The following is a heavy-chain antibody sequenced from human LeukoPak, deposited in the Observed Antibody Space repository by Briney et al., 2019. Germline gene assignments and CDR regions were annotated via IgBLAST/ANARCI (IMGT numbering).Heavy chain of an antibody. CDR3: ARGEAYCGGDCPPLDY. CDR1: GYTFTSYG. CDR2: ISVYNGNT. D-gene: IGHD2-21*02. Sequence: ASVKVSCKASGYTFTSYGISWVRQAPGQGLEWMGWISVYNGNTNYAQKLQGRVTMTTDTSTSTAYMELRSLRSDDTAVYYCARGEAYCGGDCPPLDYWGQGTLVTVSS. V-gene: IGHV1-18*01. J-gene: IGHJ4*02.